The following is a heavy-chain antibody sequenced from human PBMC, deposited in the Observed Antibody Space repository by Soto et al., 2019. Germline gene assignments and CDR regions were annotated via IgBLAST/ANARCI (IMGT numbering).Heavy chain of an antibody. CDR1: GGSFSGYY. Sequence: QVQLQQWGAGLLKPSETLSLTCAVYGGSFSGYYWSWIRQPPGKGLEWIGEINHSGSTNYNPSLKSRVTISVDTSKNQFSLKLSSVTAADTAVYYCARRRGCSGGSCYSLWFDPWGRGTLVTVSS. CDR2: INHSGST. CDR3: ARRRGCSGGSCYSLWFDP. D-gene: IGHD2-15*01. V-gene: IGHV4-34*01. J-gene: IGHJ5*02.